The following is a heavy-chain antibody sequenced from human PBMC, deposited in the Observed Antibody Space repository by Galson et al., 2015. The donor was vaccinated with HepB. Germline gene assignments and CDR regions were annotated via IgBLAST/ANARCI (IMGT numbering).Heavy chain of an antibody. CDR2: ISGDSNTI. V-gene: IGHV3-48*04. Sequence: SLRLSCAASKFTFSTCSMNWVRQAPGKGLEWIAYISGDSNTIFYADSVKGRFTISRDNAKNSLYLRINSLRAEDTAVYYCARDLFRTGVVTVRAGAFDVWGQGTMVTVSS. CDR3: ARDLFRTGVVTVRAGAFDV. CDR1: KFTFSTCS. D-gene: IGHD2-21*02. J-gene: IGHJ3*01.